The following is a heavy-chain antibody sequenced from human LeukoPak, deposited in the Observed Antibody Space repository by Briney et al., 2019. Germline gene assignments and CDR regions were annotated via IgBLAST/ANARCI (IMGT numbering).Heavy chain of an antibody. J-gene: IGHJ4*02. CDR2: TTGSGDSS. D-gene: IGHD7-27*01. CDR1: GFTSSSYA. CDR3: ARENWGVPDY. Sequence: GGSLRLSCAGSGFTSSSYALSWVRQAPGKGLEWVSSTTGSGDSSEYADSVKGRFTISRDNAKNTLFLQMNSLGAEDTAVYSCARENWGVPDYWGQGTLVTVSS. V-gene: IGHV3-23*01.